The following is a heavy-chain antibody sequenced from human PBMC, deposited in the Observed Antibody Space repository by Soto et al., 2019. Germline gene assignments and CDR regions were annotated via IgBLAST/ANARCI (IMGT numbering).Heavy chain of an antibody. Sequence: QVQLVQSGAEVKKPGASVKVSCKASGYTFTSYYMHWVRQAPGQGLEWMGIINPSGGSTSYAQKFQXXVXMXMDTSTSTVYMELSSLRSEDTAVYYCAREGGHDASHWGQGTLVTVSS. CDR1: GYTFTSYY. V-gene: IGHV1-46*01. J-gene: IGHJ1*01. CDR2: INPSGGST. D-gene: IGHD3-16*01. CDR3: AREGGHDASH.